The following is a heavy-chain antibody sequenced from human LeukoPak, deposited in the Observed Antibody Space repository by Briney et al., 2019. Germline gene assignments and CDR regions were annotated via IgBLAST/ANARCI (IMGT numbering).Heavy chain of an antibody. Sequence: SETLSLTCTASGGSISSYYWSWIRQPPGKGLEWIGYIYYSGSTNYNPSLKSRVTISVDTSKNQFSLKLSSVTAADTAVYYCARARYYYDSSGYHYYYGMDVWGQGTTVTVSS. D-gene: IGHD3-22*01. CDR3: ARARYYYDSSGYHYYYGMDV. J-gene: IGHJ6*02. V-gene: IGHV4-59*08. CDR1: GGSISSYY. CDR2: IYYSGST.